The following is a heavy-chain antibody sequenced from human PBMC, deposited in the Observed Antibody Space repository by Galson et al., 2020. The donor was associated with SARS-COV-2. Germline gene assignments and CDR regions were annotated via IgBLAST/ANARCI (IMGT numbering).Heavy chain of an antibody. J-gene: IGHJ6*02. CDR1: GFTFSSYS. CDR3: AGDNSSGWLGGDYYGMDV. V-gene: IGHV3-21*01. D-gene: IGHD6-19*01. Sequence: KIGESLKISCAASGFTFSSYSMNWVRQAPGKGLEWVSSISSSSSYIYYADSVKGRFTISRDNAKNSLYLQMNSLRAEDTAVYYCAGDNSSGWLGGDYYGMDVWGQGTTVTVSS. CDR2: ISSSSSYI.